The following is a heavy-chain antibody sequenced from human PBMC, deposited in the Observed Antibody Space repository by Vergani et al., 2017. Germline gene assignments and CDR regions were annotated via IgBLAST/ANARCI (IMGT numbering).Heavy chain of an antibody. CDR2: VDPEDGET. CDR3: ATPQTVTTGGMEV. V-gene: IGHV1-69-2*01. CDR1: GYTFTDHY. Sequence: EVQLVQSGAEVKKPGATMKISCKVSGYTFTDHYMHWVKQAPGKGLEWMGLVDPEDGETIYAEKFKGRVTIAADTSTDTAHLELSSLSSEDTAVYYCATPQTVTTGGMEVWGKGTTVIVSS. J-gene: IGHJ6*04. D-gene: IGHD4-17*01.